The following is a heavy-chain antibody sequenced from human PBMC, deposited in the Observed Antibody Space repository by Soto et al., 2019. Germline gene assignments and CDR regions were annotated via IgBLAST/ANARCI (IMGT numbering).Heavy chain of an antibody. CDR1: GGTFSSYA. CDR2: IISMFGAA. V-gene: IGHV1-69*01. CDR3: ARGGKERFRGSGMDV. J-gene: IGHJ6*02. D-gene: IGHD1-1*01. Sequence: QVQLVQSGAEVRKPGSSVKVSCKASGGTFSSYAISWVRQVPGQGLEWMGEIISMFGAAMYAQKFQGRVTITADESASTAYMELGSLRSEDTATYYCARGGKERFRGSGMDVWGQGTTVTVS.